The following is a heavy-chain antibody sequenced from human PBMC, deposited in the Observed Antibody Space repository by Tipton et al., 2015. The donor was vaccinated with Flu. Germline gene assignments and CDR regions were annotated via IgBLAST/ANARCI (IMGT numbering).Heavy chain of an antibody. CDR1: GYSFTSYW. CDR2: IYPGDSDT. Sequence: QLVQSGAEVKKPGESLKISCKGSGYSFTSYWIGWVRQMPGKGLEWMGIIYPGDSDTRYSPSFQGQVTISADKSISTAYLQWSSLKASDTAMYYCARHAIMRRAVAGVDYWGQGTLVTVSS. V-gene: IGHV5-51*01. CDR3: ARHAIMRRAVAGVDY. D-gene: IGHD6-19*01. J-gene: IGHJ4*02.